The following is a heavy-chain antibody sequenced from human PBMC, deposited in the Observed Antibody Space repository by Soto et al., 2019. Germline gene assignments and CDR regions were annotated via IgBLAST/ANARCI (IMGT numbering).Heavy chain of an antibody. V-gene: IGHV4-30-4*01. CDR2: IYYSGST. CDR3: ARQVSIAARPDAFDI. Sequence: SETLSLTCTVSGGSISSGDYYWSWILQPPGKGLEWIGYIYYSGSTYYNPSLKSRVTISVDTSKNQFSLKLSSVTAADTAVYYCARQVSIAARPDAFDIWGQGTMVTVS. D-gene: IGHD6-6*01. J-gene: IGHJ3*02. CDR1: GGSISSGDYY.